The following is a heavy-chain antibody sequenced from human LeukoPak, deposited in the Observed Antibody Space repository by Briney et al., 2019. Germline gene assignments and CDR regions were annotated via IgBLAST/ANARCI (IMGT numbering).Heavy chain of an antibody. Sequence: SETLSLTCTVSGGSISSYYWSWIRQPPGKGLEWIWYIYYSGSTNYNPSLKSRVTISVDTSKNQFSLKLSSVTAADTAVYYCARIPPRPRLFDYWGQGTLVTVSS. CDR2: IYYSGST. CDR3: ARIPPRPRLFDY. V-gene: IGHV4-59*01. D-gene: IGHD2-21*01. CDR1: GGSISSYY. J-gene: IGHJ4*02.